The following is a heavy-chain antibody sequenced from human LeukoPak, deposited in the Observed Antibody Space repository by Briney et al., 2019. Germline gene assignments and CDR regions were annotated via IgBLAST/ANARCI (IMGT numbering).Heavy chain of an antibody. CDR1: GGSISSGDYY. V-gene: IGHV4-30-4*08. J-gene: IGHJ5*02. Sequence: SQTLSLTCTVSGGSISSGDYYWSWIRQPPGKGLEWIGYIYYSGSTYYNPSLKSRVTISVDTSKNQFSLKLSSVTAADTAVYYCARDNCGSDCYYNWFDPWGQGTLVTVSS. CDR3: ARDNCGSDCYYNWFDP. D-gene: IGHD2-21*01. CDR2: IYYSGST.